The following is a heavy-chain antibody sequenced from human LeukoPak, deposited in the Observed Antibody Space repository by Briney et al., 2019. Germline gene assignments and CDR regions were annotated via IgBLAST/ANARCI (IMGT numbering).Heavy chain of an antibody. D-gene: IGHD3-3*01. J-gene: IGHJ4*02. CDR2: ISSSSSYI. Sequence: PSETLSLTCAVYGGSFSGYYWSWVRQAPGKGLEWVSSISSSSSYIYYADSVKGRFTISRDNAKNSLYLQMNSLRAEDTAVYYCARARSGFDYWGQGTLVTVSS. CDR3: ARARSGFDY. V-gene: IGHV3-21*01. CDR1: GGSFSGYY.